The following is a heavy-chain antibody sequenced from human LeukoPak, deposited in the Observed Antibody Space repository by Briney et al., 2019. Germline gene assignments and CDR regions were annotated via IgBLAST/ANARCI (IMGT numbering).Heavy chain of an antibody. Sequence: PGGSLRLSCVASGFTFDDYAMHWVRQAPGKGLEWVSGISWNSARIGYGDSVKGRFTISRDNAKNSLYLQMNSLRAEDTALYYCAKGGGDYYYMDVWGKGTTVTVSS. D-gene: IGHD3-3*01. CDR2: ISWNSARI. CDR1: GFTFDDYA. CDR3: AKGGGDYYYMDV. J-gene: IGHJ6*03. V-gene: IGHV3-9*01.